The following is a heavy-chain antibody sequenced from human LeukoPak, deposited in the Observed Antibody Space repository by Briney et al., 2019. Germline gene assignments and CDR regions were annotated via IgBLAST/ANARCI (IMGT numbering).Heavy chain of an antibody. CDR3: ARERWYYYGSGSYYVDY. V-gene: IGHV4-59*12. CDR2: IYHSGST. CDR1: GGSISGYY. D-gene: IGHD3-10*01. Sequence: PSETLSLTCTVSGGSISGYYWSWIRQPPGKGLEWIGSIYHSGSTYYNPSFKSRVTISVDTSKNQFSLKLSSVTAADTAVYYCARERWYYYGSGSYYVDYWGQGTLVTVSS. J-gene: IGHJ4*02.